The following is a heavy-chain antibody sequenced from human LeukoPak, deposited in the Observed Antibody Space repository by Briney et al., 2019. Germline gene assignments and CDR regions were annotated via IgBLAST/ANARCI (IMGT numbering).Heavy chain of an antibody. D-gene: IGHD2/OR15-2a*01. CDR2: IGTAGDT. CDR3: ARAQRRENSPFYYYGMDV. CDR1: GFTFSSYD. J-gene: IGHJ6*02. V-gene: IGHV3-13*01. Sequence: GGSLRLSCAASGFTFSSYDMHWVRQATGKGLEWVSAIGTAGDTYYPGSVKGRFTISRENAKNSLYLQMNSLRAGDTAVYYCARAQRRENSPFYYYGMDVWGQGTTVTVSS.